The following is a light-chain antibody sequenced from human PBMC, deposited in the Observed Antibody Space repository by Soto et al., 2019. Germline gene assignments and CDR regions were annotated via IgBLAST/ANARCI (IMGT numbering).Light chain of an antibody. CDR2: STN. Sequence: QTVVTQEPSFSVSPGRTVTLTCGLNSGSVSTSYYPSWYQQTPGQAPRTLIYSTNTPSSGVPDRFSGSILGNKAALTITGAQADDESDYYCVLYMGSGIWVFGGGTKLTVL. CDR3: VLYMGSGIWV. J-gene: IGLJ3*02. V-gene: IGLV8-61*01. CDR1: SGSVSTSYY.